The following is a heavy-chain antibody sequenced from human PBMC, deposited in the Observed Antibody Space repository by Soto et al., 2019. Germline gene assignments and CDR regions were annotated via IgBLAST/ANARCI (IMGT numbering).Heavy chain of an antibody. V-gene: IGHV4-38-2*02. CDR1: NYSISSGYH. J-gene: IGHJ4*02. CDR2: IYQSGNT. Sequence: LSLTCIVSNYSISSGYHWGWIRQPPGKGLEGIGTIYQSGNTYQNPSLKSRVILSIDTSKNQFSLNLRNVTAADTAVYYCVRGKVNFDFWGKGILVTVSS. CDR3: VRGKVNFDF.